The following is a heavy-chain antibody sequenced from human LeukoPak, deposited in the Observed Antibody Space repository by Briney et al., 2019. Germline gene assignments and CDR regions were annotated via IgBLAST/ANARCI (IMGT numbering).Heavy chain of an antibody. D-gene: IGHD6-13*01. CDR3: AHLREQLVRR. Sequence: GGSLRLSCAASGFTFSSYAMSWVRQAPGKGLEWVSAISGSGGSTYYADSVKGRFTISRDNSKNTLYLQMNSLRAEDTAVYCCAHLREQLVRRWGQGTLVTVSS. CDR2: ISGSGGST. CDR1: GFTFSSYA. J-gene: IGHJ4*02. V-gene: IGHV3-23*01.